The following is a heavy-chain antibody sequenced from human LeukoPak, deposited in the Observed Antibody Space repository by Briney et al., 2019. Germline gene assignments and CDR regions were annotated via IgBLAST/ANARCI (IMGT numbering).Heavy chain of an antibody. D-gene: IGHD5-12*01. CDR2: IYYSGST. CDR3: ARRDIVATITDY. V-gene: IGHV4-31*02. J-gene: IGHJ4*02. CDR1: GVSISSYGYY. Sequence: SETLSLTCTVSGVSISSYGYYWSWIRQHPGKGLEWIGYIYYSGSTYYNPSLKSRVTISVDTSKNQFSLKLSSVTAADTAVYYCARRDIVATITDYWGQGTLVTVSS.